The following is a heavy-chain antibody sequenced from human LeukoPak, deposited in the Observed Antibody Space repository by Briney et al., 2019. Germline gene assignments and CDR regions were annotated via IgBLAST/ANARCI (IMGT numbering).Heavy chain of an antibody. J-gene: IGHJ5*02. CDR2: IYYSGST. Sequence: SETLSLTCTVSGGSISSYCWSWIRQPPGKGLEWIGYIYYSGSTNYNPSLKSRVTISVDTSKNQFSLKLSSVTAADTAVYYCARVGSTTYNWFDPWGQGTLVTVSS. V-gene: IGHV4-59*01. CDR3: ARVGSTTYNWFDP. D-gene: IGHD2/OR15-2a*01. CDR1: GGSISSYC.